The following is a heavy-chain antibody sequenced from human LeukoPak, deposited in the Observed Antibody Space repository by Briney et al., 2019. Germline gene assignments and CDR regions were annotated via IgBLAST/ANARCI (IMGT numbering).Heavy chain of an antibody. CDR1: GGSISSYY. CDR2: IYYSGST. V-gene: IGHV4-59*01. D-gene: IGHD4-17*01. Sequence: PSETLSLTCTVSGGSISSYYWSWIRQPPGKGLEWIGYIYYSGSTNYNPSLKSRVTISVDTSKNQFSLKLSSVTAADTAVYYCARGPTPVSRYYYYYMDVWGKGTTVTVSS. CDR3: ARGPTPVSRYYYYYMDV. J-gene: IGHJ6*03.